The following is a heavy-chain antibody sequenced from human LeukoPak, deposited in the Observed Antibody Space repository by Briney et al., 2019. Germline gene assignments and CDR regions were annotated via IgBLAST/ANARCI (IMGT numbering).Heavy chain of an antibody. V-gene: IGHV3-30-3*01. CDR1: GFTFSNYG. J-gene: IGHJ4*02. CDR2: LQYDGTNK. Sequence: GGSLRLSCAASGFTFSNYGMQWVRQAPGKGLEWVAVLQYDGTNKYYGDSVRGRFTISRDNSKSTLYLQMNSLRDEDTAVYYCAKVPHSWGLFDSWGQGTLVTVSS. D-gene: IGHD3-16*01. CDR3: AKVPHSWGLFDS.